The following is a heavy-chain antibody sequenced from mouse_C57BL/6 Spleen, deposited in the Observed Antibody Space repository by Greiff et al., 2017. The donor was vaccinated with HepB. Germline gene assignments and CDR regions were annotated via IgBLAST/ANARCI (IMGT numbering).Heavy chain of an antibody. J-gene: IGHJ4*01. D-gene: IGHD1-1*01. Sequence: QVQLKQPGAELVRPGSSVKLSCKASGYTFTSYWMHWVKQRPIQGLEWIGNIDPSDSETHYNQKFKDKATLTVDKSSSTAYMQLSSLTSEDSAVYYCASGYYYGSSPYAMDYWGQGTSVTVSS. CDR3: ASGYYYGSSPYAMDY. V-gene: IGHV1-52*01. CDR2: IDPSDSET. CDR1: GYTFTSYW.